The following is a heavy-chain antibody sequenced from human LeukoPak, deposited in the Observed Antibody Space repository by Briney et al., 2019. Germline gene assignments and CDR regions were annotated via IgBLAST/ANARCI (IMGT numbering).Heavy chain of an antibody. J-gene: IGHJ5*02. CDR3: ARGIAVAGTGWFDP. V-gene: IGHV3-48*03. CDR2: ISSSGSTI. D-gene: IGHD6-19*01. Sequence: PGGSLRLSCAASGFTFSSYEMNWVRQAPGKGLEWVSYISSSGSTIYYADSVKGRFTISRDNAKNSLYLQMNSLRAEDTAVYYCARGIAVAGTGWFDPWGQGTLVTVSS. CDR1: GFTFSSYE.